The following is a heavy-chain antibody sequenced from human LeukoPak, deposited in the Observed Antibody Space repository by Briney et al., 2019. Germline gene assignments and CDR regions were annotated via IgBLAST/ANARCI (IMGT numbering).Heavy chain of an antibody. CDR1: GFTFSGYA. CDR2: ISGSCGST. J-gene: IGHJ4*02. D-gene: IGHD3-22*01. Sequence: GGSLRLSCAASGFTFSGYAMSWVRQAPGKGLEWVSAISGSCGSTYYADSVKGRFTISRDNSKNTLYLQMNSLRAEDTAVYYCAKDSEYYYDSSGYLDYWGQGTLVTVSS. CDR3: AKDSEYYYDSSGYLDY. V-gene: IGHV3-23*01.